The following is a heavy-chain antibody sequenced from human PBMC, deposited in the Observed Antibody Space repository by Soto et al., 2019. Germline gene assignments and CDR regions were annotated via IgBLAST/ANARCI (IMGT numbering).Heavy chain of an antibody. D-gene: IGHD2-15*01. Sequence: QDQLVQSGAEVKKPGASVKVSCKTSGYTFTGYGINWGRQAPGHGLEWMGWISVFNGNTKYGQNIQDRVIMTTDTSTSTAYMELRSLRSDDTAVYFCGRDGSGGIIDSWGQGTMLIVSS. CDR1: GYTFTGYG. V-gene: IGHV1-18*01. CDR2: ISVFNGNT. CDR3: GRDGSGGIIDS. J-gene: IGHJ3*01.